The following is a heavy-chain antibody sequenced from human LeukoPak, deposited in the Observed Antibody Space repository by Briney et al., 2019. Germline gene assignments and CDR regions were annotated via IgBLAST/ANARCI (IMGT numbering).Heavy chain of an antibody. CDR1: GGSFSGYY. Sequence: PSETLSLTCAVYGGSFSGYYWSWIRQPPGKGLEWIGEINHSGSTNYNPSLKSRVTISVDTSKNQFSLKLSSVTAADTAVYYCARAPPSVPAAIWFDPWGQGTLVTVSS. V-gene: IGHV4-34*01. D-gene: IGHD2-2*01. CDR3: ARAPPSVPAAIWFDP. CDR2: INHSGST. J-gene: IGHJ5*02.